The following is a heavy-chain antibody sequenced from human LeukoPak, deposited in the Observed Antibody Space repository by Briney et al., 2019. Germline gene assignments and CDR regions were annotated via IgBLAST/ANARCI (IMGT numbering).Heavy chain of an antibody. D-gene: IGHD2/OR15-2a*01. J-gene: IGHJ3*02. CDR1: GGSISSYY. CDR2: INYSGSA. Sequence: PSETLSLTCTVSGGSISSYYWSWIRQPPGKGLEWIGRLEWSGHINYSGSANYNPALKSRVTISPDTSKNQISLKLSSMTAADMAVYYCARSSPEFSFDVFDIWGQGTMVSVSS. CDR3: ARSSPEFSFDVFDI. V-gene: IGHV4-59*01.